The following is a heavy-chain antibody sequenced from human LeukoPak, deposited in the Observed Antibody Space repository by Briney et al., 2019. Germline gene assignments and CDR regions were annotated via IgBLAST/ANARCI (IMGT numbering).Heavy chain of an antibody. CDR2: IYHSGST. Sequence: SETLSLTCTVSGGSISSGGYYWSWIRQPPGKGLECIGYIYHSGSTYYNPSLKSRVTISVDRSKNQFSLKLSSVTAADTAVYYCARLLELRYYFDYWGQGTLVTVSS. CDR1: GGSISSGGYY. J-gene: IGHJ4*02. D-gene: IGHD1-7*01. CDR3: ARLLELRYYFDY. V-gene: IGHV4-30-2*01.